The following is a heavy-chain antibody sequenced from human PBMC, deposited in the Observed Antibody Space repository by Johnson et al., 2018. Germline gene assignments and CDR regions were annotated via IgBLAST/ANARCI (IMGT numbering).Heavy chain of an antibody. Sequence: VQLVESGAEVKKPGASVKVSCKASGYTFTNYDLNWVRQATGQGLEWMGWMNPNSGNTGYAQKFQGRVIMTRNTSSSTAYLELSSRRSEDTAVYFCARSYYYASGTYYYYMDVWGKGTTVAVS. D-gene: IGHD3-10*01. V-gene: IGHV1-8*01. CDR2: MNPNSGNT. CDR1: GYTFTNYD. J-gene: IGHJ6*03. CDR3: ARSYYYASGTYYYYMDV.